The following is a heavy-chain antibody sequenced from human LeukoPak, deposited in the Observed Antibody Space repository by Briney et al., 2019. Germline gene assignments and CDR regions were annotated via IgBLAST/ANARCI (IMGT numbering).Heavy chain of an antibody. CDR3: TRGAGWLIDY. V-gene: IGHV4-59*01. CDR1: DDSISDYY. Sequence: SETLSLTCTVSDDSISDYYRGWIRQPPGKGREWIGYFHNSVTSTYNPSLQSRVTISAHTSKTQFSLKRNSLTTADTALYYCTRGAGWLIDYWGQGILVTLPS. CDR2: FHNSVTS. D-gene: IGHD3-16*01. J-gene: IGHJ4*02.